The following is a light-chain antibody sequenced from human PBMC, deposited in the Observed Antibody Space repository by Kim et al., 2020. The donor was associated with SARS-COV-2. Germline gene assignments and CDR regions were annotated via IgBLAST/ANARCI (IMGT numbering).Light chain of an antibody. J-gene: IGKJ5*01. CDR1: QTVRSKY. Sequence: SPGERATLSCRASQTVRSKYLAWYQQKPGQAPRLLIHNALNRATGIPDRFRGSGSGTDFTLTISTLEPEDLAVYYCQQYGASPITFGQGTRLEIK. CDR3: QQYGASPIT. V-gene: IGKV3-20*01. CDR2: NAL.